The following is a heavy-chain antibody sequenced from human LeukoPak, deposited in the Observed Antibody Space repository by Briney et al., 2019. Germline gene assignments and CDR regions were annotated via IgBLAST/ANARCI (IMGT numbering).Heavy chain of an antibody. J-gene: IGHJ4*02. CDR2: ISGGGGST. Sequence: GGSLRLSCAASGFTFSSYAMSWVRQAPGKGLEWVSAISGGGGSTYYADSVKGRFTISRDNSKNTLYLQMNSLRAEDTAVYYCAKDPEPYCSGGSCPGLVDYWGQGTLVTVSS. D-gene: IGHD2-15*01. V-gene: IGHV3-23*01. CDR1: GFTFSSYA. CDR3: AKDPEPYCSGGSCPGLVDY.